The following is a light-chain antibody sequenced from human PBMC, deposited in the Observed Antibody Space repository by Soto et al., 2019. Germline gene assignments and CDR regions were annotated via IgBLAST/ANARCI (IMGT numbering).Light chain of an antibody. CDR3: QQYSNWPPGVT. CDR1: QSVGSN. J-gene: IGKJ3*01. CDR2: GAS. V-gene: IGKV3-15*01. Sequence: EIVMTQSPATLSVSPGERATLSCRASQSVGSNLAWYQQKPGQAPRLLIFGASTRATGIPARFSGSGSGTEFTLTISSLQSEDFAVYYCQQYSNWPPGVTFGPGTKVDIK.